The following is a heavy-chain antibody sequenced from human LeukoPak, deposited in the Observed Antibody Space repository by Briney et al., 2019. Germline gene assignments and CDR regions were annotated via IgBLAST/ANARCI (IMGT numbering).Heavy chain of an antibody. J-gene: IGHJ4*02. CDR1: GYRFTSNW. Sequence: GESLKISCQGSGYRFTSNWIVWVRQMPGKGLEWMGIIYPGDSDTRYSPSFQGQVTISADKSISTAYLQWSSLKASDTAMYYCARGRHGCTDLDYWGQGTLATVSS. V-gene: IGHV5-51*01. D-gene: IGHD5-24*01. CDR2: IYPGDSDT. CDR3: ARGRHGCTDLDY.